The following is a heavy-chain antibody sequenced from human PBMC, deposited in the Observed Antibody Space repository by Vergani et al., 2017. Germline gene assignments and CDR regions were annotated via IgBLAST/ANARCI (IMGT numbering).Heavy chain of an antibody. V-gene: IGHV1-18*04. Sequence: QVQLVQSGAEVKQPGASVKVSCKASGYTFKRYGISWVRQAPGQGLEWMGWISGYNGNTNYAQNLQDRVTMTTDTSTSTAYMELRSLRSEDTAVYYCARDPLTGQSNEGFDIWGQGTMVTVSS. CDR1: GYTFKRYG. J-gene: IGHJ3*02. CDR3: ARDPLTGQSNEGFDI. CDR2: ISGYNGNT. D-gene: IGHD1-20*01.